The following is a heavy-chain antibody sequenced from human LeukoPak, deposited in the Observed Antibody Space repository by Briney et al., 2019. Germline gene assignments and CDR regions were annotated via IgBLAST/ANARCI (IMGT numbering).Heavy chain of an antibody. Sequence: PGGSLRLSCAASGFTFSSYALSWVHQAPGKGLEWVLVISGGGGSTYYADSVKGRFTISRDNSKNTLYLQMNSLRAEGTAIYYCAKHRYSNGWDYFDYWGQGTLVTVSS. CDR3: AKHRYSNGWDYFDY. D-gene: IGHD6-19*01. V-gene: IGHV3-23*01. J-gene: IGHJ4*02. CDR2: ISGGGGST. CDR1: GFTFSSYA.